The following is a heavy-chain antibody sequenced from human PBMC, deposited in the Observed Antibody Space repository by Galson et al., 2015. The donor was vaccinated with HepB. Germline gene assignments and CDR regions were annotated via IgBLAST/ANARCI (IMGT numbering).Heavy chain of an antibody. V-gene: IGHV3-23*01. CDR1: GFTFNSYA. CDR2: VTSGGDNT. J-gene: IGHJ4*02. CDR3: VTTVRGINY. Sequence: SLRLSCAASGFTFNSYAMAWVRQAPGKGLEWVSVVTSGGDNTFYADSLTGRFIVSRNNSRNTLYLQTSSLRADDTAVYYCVTTVRGINYWGQGTLLTVSS. D-gene: IGHD3-10*01.